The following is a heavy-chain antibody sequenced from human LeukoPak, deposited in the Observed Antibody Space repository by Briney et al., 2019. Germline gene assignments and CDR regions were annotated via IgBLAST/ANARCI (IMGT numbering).Heavy chain of an antibody. CDR1: GFTFSIYA. J-gene: IGHJ4*02. Sequence: GGPLRLSCAASGFTFSIYAMIGLPHCPGEGLECVSAVVGSGDNTYYADSVKGQFTISRDHSRNTLYLQINSLRVEDTAMYYCARNRDGYNYFDFWRQGTLVTVSS. CDR3: ARNRDGYNYFDF. CDR2: VVGSGDNT. D-gene: IGHD5-24*01. V-gene: IGHV3-23*01.